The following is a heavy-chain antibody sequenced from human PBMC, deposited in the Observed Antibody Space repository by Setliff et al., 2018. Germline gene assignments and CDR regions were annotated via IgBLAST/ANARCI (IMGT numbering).Heavy chain of an antibody. CDR1: GGSFSNNY. Sequence: KSSETLSLTCTVYGGSFSNNYWSWIRQPPGKGLEWIGESNHSGSTSYSPSLKSRLTMSVDTSKNQFSLQLTSVTAADTAMYYCARVYGENDLPDIWGQGTMVTVSS. CDR3: ARVYGENDLPDI. J-gene: IGHJ3*02. CDR2: SNHSGST. V-gene: IGHV4-34*01. D-gene: IGHD4-17*01.